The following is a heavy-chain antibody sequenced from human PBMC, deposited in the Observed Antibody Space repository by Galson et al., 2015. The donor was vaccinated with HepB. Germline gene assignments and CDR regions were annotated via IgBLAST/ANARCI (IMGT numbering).Heavy chain of an antibody. J-gene: IGHJ4*02. V-gene: IGHV3-30*18. Sequence: SLRLSCAASGFTFSSYGMHWVRQAPGKGLEWVAAISYDGSNKYYADSVKGRFTISRDNSKNTLYLQMNSLRAEDTAVYYCAKDAYGGNGGFDYWGQGTLVTVSS. CDR1: GFTFSSYG. CDR2: ISYDGSNK. CDR3: AKDAYGGNGGFDY. D-gene: IGHD4-23*01.